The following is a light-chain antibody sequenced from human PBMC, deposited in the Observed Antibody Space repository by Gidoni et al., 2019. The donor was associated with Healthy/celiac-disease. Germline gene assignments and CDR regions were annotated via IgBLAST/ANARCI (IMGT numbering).Light chain of an antibody. J-gene: IGKJ1*01. CDR3: QQYGSSTGT. CDR2: GAS. V-gene: IGKV3-20*01. Sequence: ELVLTQSPGTRSLSPGERATLSCRASQSISSSYVAWYQQKPGQAPRLLIYGASSRDTGIPDRFSGSGSGTDFTLTISRLEAEDVAVYYCQQYGSSTGTFGQGTKVEIK. CDR1: QSISSSY.